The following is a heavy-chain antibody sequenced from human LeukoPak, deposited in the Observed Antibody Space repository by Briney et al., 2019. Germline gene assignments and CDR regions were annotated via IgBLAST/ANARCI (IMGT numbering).Heavy chain of an antibody. CDR1: GFTFSSYS. CDR2: ISSSSSYI. J-gene: IGHJ4*02. D-gene: IGHD3-16*02. Sequence: PGGSLRLSCAASGFTFSSYSMNWVRQAPGKGLEWVSSISSSSSYIYYADSVKGRFTISRDNSKNTLYLQMNSLRAEDTAVYYCAKKALIYDYVWGSYREGGQGTLVTVSS. CDR3: AKKALIYDYVWGSYRE. V-gene: IGHV3-21*01.